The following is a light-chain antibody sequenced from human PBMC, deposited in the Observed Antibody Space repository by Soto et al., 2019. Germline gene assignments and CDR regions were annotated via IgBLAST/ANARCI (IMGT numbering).Light chain of an antibody. J-gene: IGLJ1*01. CDR2: DVT. CDR3: GSITRSSTSV. CDR1: SSDVGGFEY. Sequence: QSVLGQPASVSGSPGQAITISCTGTSSDVGGFEYVSWYQHQPGKAPKLIIYDVTTRPSGVSNRFSGSKSGNTSSLTISGIQAEDEGDYYCGSITRSSTSVFGTGTRSPS. V-gene: IGLV2-14*01.